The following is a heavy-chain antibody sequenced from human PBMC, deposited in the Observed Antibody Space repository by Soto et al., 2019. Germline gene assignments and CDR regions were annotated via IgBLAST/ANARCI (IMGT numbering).Heavy chain of an antibody. Sequence: EVQLLESGGLLVQPGGSLRLSCAASGFTFSNSPMSWVRQAPGKGLEWVSSICYHGLATYYADSVKGRFTISRDNSRNTLSLQMNSLRTEDTAIYYCVTGARSSAFDYGGQGTLVTVSS. D-gene: IGHD6-6*01. J-gene: IGHJ4*02. CDR3: VTGARSSAFDY. CDR1: GFTFSNSP. CDR2: ICYHGLAT. V-gene: IGHV3-23*01.